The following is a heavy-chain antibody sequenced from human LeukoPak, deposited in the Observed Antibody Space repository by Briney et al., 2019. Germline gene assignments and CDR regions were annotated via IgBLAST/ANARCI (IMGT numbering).Heavy chain of an antibody. J-gene: IGHJ4*02. V-gene: IGHV4-4*07. CDR2: IYTTGAT. CDR1: SGSINSYY. CDR3: GRQGYTASHYFFDY. Sequence: PSETLSLTCTVSSGSINSYYWGWVRQPLGKGLEWIARIYTTGATQYNPSLKSRVTMSVDTSTNQFSLNLRSMTAADTAVYYCGRQGYTASHYFFDYWSQGSLVAVS. D-gene: IGHD2-2*02.